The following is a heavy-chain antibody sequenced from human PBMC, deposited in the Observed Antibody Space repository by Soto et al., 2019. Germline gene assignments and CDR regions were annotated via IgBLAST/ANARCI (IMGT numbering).Heavy chain of an antibody. CDR2: INSDGSST. J-gene: IGHJ6*02. D-gene: IGHD6-13*01. V-gene: IGHV3-74*01. CDR3: ARVHPSYSNSWYYYYGMDV. CDR1: GFTFSSYW. Sequence: GGSLRLSCAASGFTFSSYWMHWVRQAPGKGLVWVSRINSDGSSTSYADSVKGRFTISRDNAKNTLYLQMNSLRAEDTAVYYCARVHPSYSNSWYYYYGMDVWGQGTTVTVSS.